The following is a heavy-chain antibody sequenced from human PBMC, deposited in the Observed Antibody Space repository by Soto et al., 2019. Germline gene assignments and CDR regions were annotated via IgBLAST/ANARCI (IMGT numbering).Heavy chain of an antibody. J-gene: IGHJ4*02. Sequence: SETLSLTCTVSGGSISSGGYYWSWIRQHPGKGLEWIGYIYYSGSTYYNPSLKSRVTISVDTSKNQFSLKLSSVTAADTAVYYCARVGVTGTTNLKIFAYWGQGTLVTVSS. D-gene: IGHD1-7*01. CDR3: ARVGVTGTTNLKIFAY. V-gene: IGHV4-31*03. CDR2: IYYSGST. CDR1: GGSISSGGYY.